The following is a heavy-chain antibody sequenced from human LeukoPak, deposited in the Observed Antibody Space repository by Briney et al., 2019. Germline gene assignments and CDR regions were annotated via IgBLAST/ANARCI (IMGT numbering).Heavy chain of an antibody. CDR3: VRGTGY. J-gene: IGHJ4*02. V-gene: IGHV3-64D*06. CDR1: GFTFSTYV. Sequence: GGSLRLSCSVSGFTFSTYVMHWVRQAPGKGLEYVSAISSNGDNTYYADSVKGRFTISRDNSKNTLYLQMSSLTADDTAVYYCVRGTGYWGQGTLVTVSS. CDR2: ISSNGDNT.